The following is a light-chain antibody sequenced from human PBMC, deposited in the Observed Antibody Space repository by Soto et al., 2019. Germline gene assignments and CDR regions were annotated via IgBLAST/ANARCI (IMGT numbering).Light chain of an antibody. J-gene: IGKJ2*01. V-gene: IGKV3-15*01. CDR1: QPLASN. CDR2: GAS. Sequence: EILMTQSPATMSVSPGERATLSCRASQPLASNVAWYQQRPGQPPRLLIFGASTRASDVPDGFTGSGSGTQFTLTIASLHSEDFAVYFCQQYNNWPYTFGQGTKV. CDR3: QQYNNWPYT.